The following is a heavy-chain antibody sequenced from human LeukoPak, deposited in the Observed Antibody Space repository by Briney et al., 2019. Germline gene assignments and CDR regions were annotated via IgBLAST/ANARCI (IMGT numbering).Heavy chain of an antibody. CDR2: IYSGGST. CDR1: GFTVSSNY. J-gene: IGHJ3*02. CDR3: ARDRVIYVWNDGDAFDI. D-gene: IGHD1-1*01. Sequence: GGSLRLSCTASGFTVSSNYMSWVRQAPGKGLEWVSVIYSGGSTYYADSVRGRFTISRDNAKNSVYLQMNSLRAEDTAVYYCARDRVIYVWNDGDAFDIWGQGTMVTVSS. V-gene: IGHV3-53*01.